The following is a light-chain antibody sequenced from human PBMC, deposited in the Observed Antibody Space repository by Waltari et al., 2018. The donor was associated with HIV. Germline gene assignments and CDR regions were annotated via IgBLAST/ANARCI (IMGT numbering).Light chain of an antibody. CDR3: SSSTSSSTFGV. Sequence: QSALTQPASVSGSPGQSITISCTGTSSDVGGYNYVSWYQQHPGKAPKLMIYDVSKRPSGVSNRFSGSKSGNTASLTISGLQAEDEADYYCSSSTSSSTFGVYGGGTKLTVL. CDR2: DVS. J-gene: IGLJ2*01. V-gene: IGLV2-14*01. CDR1: SSDVGGYNY.